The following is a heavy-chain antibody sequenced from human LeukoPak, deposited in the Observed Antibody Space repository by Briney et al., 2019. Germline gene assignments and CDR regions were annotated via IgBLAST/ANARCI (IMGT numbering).Heavy chain of an antibody. CDR2: INGGNGNT. CDR1: GYTFTSNA. V-gene: IGHV1-3*01. D-gene: IGHD5-24*01. J-gene: IGHJ4*02. CDR3: TRDSDGWDSQGHFDY. Sequence: ASVKVSCKASGYTFTSNAVHWVRQAPGQRLEWMGWINGGNGNTKYSQKFQGRVTITRDTSTNTAYMELSSLRSEDTAVYYCTRDSDGWDSQGHFDYWGQGTLLTVSS.